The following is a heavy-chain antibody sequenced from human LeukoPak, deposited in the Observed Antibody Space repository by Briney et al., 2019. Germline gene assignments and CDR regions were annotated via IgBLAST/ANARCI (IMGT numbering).Heavy chain of an antibody. V-gene: IGHV3-30*03. CDR1: GFTFSSYG. Sequence: GGSLRLSCAASGFTFSSYGMHWVRQAPGKGLEWVAVISYDGSNKYYADSVKGRFTISRDNAKNSLYLQMNSLRAEDTAVYYCAREYYYSYYYYMDVWGKGTTVTISS. J-gene: IGHJ6*03. CDR3: AREYYYSYYYYMDV. CDR2: ISYDGSNK. D-gene: IGHD3-10*01.